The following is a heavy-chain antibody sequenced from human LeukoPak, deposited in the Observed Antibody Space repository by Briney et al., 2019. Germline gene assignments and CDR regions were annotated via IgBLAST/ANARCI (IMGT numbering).Heavy chain of an antibody. CDR2: IRYDGSNK. V-gene: IGHV3-30*02. Sequence: PGGSLRLSCAASGFAFSSYGMHWARQAPGKGLEWVAFIRYDGSNKYYADSVKGRFTISRDNAKNSLYLQMNSLRAEDTAVYYCARDLDGDYYFDYWGQGTLVTVSS. J-gene: IGHJ4*02. D-gene: IGHD4-17*01. CDR1: GFAFSSYG. CDR3: ARDLDGDYYFDY.